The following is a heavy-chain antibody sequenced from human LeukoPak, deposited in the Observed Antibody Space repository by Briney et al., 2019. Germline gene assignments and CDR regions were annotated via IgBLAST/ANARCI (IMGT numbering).Heavy chain of an antibody. CDR3: AKGQKSFSSGSYDP. V-gene: IGHV3-23*01. Sequence: SGGSLRLSCAASGFMFSSCAMSWVRQAPGKGLEWVSDISGSGGYTYYADSVKGRFTISRDNSKNTLYLQTNSLRAEDTAVYYCAKGQKSFSSGSYDPWGQGTLVTVSS. CDR2: ISGSGGYT. CDR1: GFMFSSCA. J-gene: IGHJ5*02. D-gene: IGHD1-26*01.